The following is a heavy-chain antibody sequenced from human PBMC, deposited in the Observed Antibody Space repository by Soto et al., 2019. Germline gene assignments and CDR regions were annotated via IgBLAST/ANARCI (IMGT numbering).Heavy chain of an antibody. CDR1: GGSISSYY. CDR3: ARRYSSSWYAHHALKTCYYCYMDV. V-gene: IGHV4-59*01. CDR2: IYYSGST. D-gene: IGHD6-13*01. J-gene: IGHJ6*03. Sequence: PSETLSLTCTVSGGSISSYYWSWIRQPPGKGLEWIGYIYYSGSTNYNPSLKSRVTISVDTSKNQFSLKLSSVTAADTAVYYCARRYSSSWYAHHALKTCYYCYMDVWGKGTTVTVSS.